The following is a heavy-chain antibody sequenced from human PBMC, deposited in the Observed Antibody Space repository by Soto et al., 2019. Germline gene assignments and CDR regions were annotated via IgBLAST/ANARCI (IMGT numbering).Heavy chain of an antibody. V-gene: IGHV3-53*02. CDR1: GFTVSSNY. J-gene: IGHJ3*02. D-gene: IGHD2-21*01. Sequence: EVQLVETGGGLIQPGGSLRLSCAASGFTVSSNYMSWVRQAPGKGLEWVSVIYSGGSTYYADSVKGRFTISRDNSKNTLYLQMNSLRAEDTAVYYCAIGSVVLNDAFDIWGQGTMVTVSS. CDR3: AIGSVVLNDAFDI. CDR2: IYSGGST.